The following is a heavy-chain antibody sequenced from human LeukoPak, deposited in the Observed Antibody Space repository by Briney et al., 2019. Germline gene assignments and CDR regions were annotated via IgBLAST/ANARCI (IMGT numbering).Heavy chain of an antibody. CDR2: IYYSGST. Sequence: PSETLSLTCTVSGGSISSGDYYWSWIRQPPGKGLEWIGYIYYSGSTYYNPSLKSRVTISVDTSKNQFSLKLSSVTAADTAVYYCAREGENSPFDYWGQGTLVTVSS. CDR1: GGSISSGDYY. J-gene: IGHJ4*02. D-gene: IGHD3-16*01. CDR3: AREGENSPFDY. V-gene: IGHV4-30-4*08.